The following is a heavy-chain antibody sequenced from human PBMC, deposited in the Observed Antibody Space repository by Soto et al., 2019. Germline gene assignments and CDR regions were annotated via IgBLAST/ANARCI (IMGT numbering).Heavy chain of an antibody. Sequence: EVQLVESGGGLVQPGGSLRLSCAASGLTFSSYWMHWVRQAPGKGLVWVSRISTDGSVTTYADSVKGRFTISRDNAKNTLYLQMNGLRAGGAAVYYCAIARYSRGWWDFDYWGQGSLVTVSS. CDR1: GLTFSSYW. D-gene: IGHD6-19*01. CDR2: ISTDGSVT. V-gene: IGHV3-74*01. J-gene: IGHJ4*02. CDR3: AIARYSRGWWDFDY.